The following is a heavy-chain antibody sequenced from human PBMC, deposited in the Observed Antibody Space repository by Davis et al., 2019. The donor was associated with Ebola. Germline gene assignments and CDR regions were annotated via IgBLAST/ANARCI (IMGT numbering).Heavy chain of an antibody. Sequence: PGGSLRLSCTAPGFTFSEYGMYWFRQAPGKGLEWVSSISSYNSYIYYADSVKGRFIISRDTSKNTMFLQMNSLTIEDTAIYSCARDGLGGALDGFDIWGRGTKVTVSS. V-gene: IGHV3-21*01. D-gene: IGHD1-26*01. J-gene: IGHJ3*02. CDR2: ISSYNSYI. CDR1: GFTFSEYG. CDR3: ARDGLGGALDGFDI.